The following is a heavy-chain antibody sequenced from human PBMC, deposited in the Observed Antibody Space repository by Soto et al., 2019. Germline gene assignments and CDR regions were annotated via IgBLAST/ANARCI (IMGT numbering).Heavy chain of an antibody. J-gene: IGHJ3*02. D-gene: IGHD3-22*01. V-gene: IGHV3-23*01. CDR3: ANDRARYYDRVDAFDI. Sequence: EVQLLESGGGLVQPGGSLRLSCAASGFTFSSYAMSWVRQAPGKGLEWVSAISGSGGSTYYQDSVKGRFTISRDNSQNTLYLQMNSLRAEDTAVYYCANDRARYYDRVDAFDIWGQGTMVTVSS. CDR2: ISGSGGST. CDR1: GFTFSSYA.